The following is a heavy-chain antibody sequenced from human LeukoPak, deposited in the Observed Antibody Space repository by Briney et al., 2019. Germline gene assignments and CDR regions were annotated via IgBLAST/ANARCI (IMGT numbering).Heavy chain of an antibody. D-gene: IGHD3-22*01. CDR2: ISWNSGSI. J-gene: IGHJ3*02. Sequence: GGSLRLSCAASGFTFDDYAMHWVRHAPGKGLEWVSGISWNSGSIGYADSVKGRFTISRDNAKNPLYLQMNSLRAEDTALYYCAKSDYYDSSGGRAFDIWGQGTMVTVSS. CDR3: AKSDYYDSSGGRAFDI. V-gene: IGHV3-9*01. CDR1: GFTFDDYA.